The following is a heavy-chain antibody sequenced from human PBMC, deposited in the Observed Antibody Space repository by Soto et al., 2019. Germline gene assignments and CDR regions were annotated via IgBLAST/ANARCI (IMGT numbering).Heavy chain of an antibody. D-gene: IGHD3-3*02. V-gene: IGHV1-18*01. CDR1: GATFTSYG. J-gene: IGHJ4*02. CDR3: VRGTIFGLVSFDY. Sequence: QVQLVQSGAEVKEPGASVKVSCKASGATFTSYGFNWVRQAPGQGLEWMGWISGYNGDTHYAQNFQVRVTMTIDTSTSTAYMELRSLRSDDTAVYYCVRGTIFGLVSFDYWGQGTLVTVSS. CDR2: ISGYNGDT.